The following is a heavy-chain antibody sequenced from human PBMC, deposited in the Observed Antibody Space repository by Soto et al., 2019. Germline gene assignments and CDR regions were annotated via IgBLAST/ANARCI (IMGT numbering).Heavy chain of an antibody. V-gene: IGHV1-18*01. D-gene: IGHD6-13*01. CDR3: ARDLAGPLFDY. J-gene: IGHJ4*02. Sequence: GASVKVSCKACGYSFTSYGISWVRQAPGQVLEWMGWISAYNGNTKYAQKLQGRVTMTTDTSTCTAYMELRSLRSDDTAVYYCARDLAGPLFDYWGQGTLVTVSS. CDR2: ISAYNGNT. CDR1: GYSFTSYG.